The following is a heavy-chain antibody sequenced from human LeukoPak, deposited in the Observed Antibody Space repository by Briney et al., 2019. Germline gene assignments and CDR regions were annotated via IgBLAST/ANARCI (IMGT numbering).Heavy chain of an antibody. J-gene: IGHJ4*02. CDR3: ARGKRIVVVPAATSYFDY. Sequence: SETLSLTCTFSGGSITRSNYYWGWIRQPPGKALEWIGSMYNTGGSYYNPSLKSRVTISVDTSKNQFSLKLSSVTAADTAVYYCARGKRIVVVPAATSYFDYWGQGTLVTVSS. CDR1: GGSITRSNYY. D-gene: IGHD2-2*01. CDR2: MYNTGGS. V-gene: IGHV4-39*01.